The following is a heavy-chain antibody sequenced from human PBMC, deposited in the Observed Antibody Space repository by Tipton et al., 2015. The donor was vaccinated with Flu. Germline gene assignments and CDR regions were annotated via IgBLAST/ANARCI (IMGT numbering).Heavy chain of an antibody. CDR2: ISGSGGST. J-gene: IGHJ4*02. V-gene: IGHV3-23*01. D-gene: IGHD3-22*01. CDR1: GFTFDDYA. CDR3: AKEDYYDSRRDSY. Sequence: SLRLSCAASGFTFDDYAMHWVRQAPGKGLEWVSAISGSGGSTYYADSVKGRFTISRDNSKNTLYLQMNSLRAEDTAVYYCAKEDYYDSRRDSYWGQGTLVTVSS.